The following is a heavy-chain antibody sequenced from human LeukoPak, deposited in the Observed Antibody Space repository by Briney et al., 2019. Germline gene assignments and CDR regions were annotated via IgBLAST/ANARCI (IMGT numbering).Heavy chain of an antibody. CDR3: ARTTVGSRDWFDP. Sequence: VASVKVSGKASGYTFTSYDINWVRQATGQGLEWMGWMNPNSGNTGYAQKFQGRVTMTRNTSISTAYMELSSLRSEDTAVYYCARTTVGSRDWFDPWGQGTLATVSS. CDR2: MNPNSGNT. J-gene: IGHJ5*02. CDR1: GYTFTSYD. V-gene: IGHV1-8*01. D-gene: IGHD1-26*01.